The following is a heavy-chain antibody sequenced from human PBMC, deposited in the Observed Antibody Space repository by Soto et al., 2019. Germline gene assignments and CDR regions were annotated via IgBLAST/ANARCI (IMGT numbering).Heavy chain of an antibody. CDR1: GGSFSGYY. Sequence: SETLSLTCAVYGGSFSGYYWSWIRQPPGKGLEWIGEINHSGSTNYNPSLKSRVTISVDTSKNQFSLKLSSVTAADTAVYYCARGPPHFYCSSTSCSPFDYWGQGTLVTVSS. D-gene: IGHD2-2*01. V-gene: IGHV4-34*01. CDR2: INHSGST. J-gene: IGHJ4*02. CDR3: ARGPPHFYCSSTSCSPFDY.